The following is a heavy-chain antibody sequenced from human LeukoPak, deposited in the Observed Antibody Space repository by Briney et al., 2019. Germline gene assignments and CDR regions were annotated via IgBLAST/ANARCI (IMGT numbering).Heavy chain of an antibody. CDR3: ARDQSYYGSGSNTAYNWFDP. CDR2: IGTAGDT. V-gene: IGHV3-13*01. Sequence: GGSLTLSCPASGFTFSSYDMHWVRQATGKGLEWVSAIGTAGDTYYPGSVKGRFTISRENAKNSLYLQMNSLRAGDTAVYYCARDQSYYGSGSNTAYNWFDPWGQGTLVTVSS. CDR1: GFTFSSYD. D-gene: IGHD3-10*01. J-gene: IGHJ5*02.